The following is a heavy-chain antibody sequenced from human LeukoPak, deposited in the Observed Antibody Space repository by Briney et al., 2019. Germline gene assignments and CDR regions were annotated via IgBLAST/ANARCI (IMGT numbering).Heavy chain of an antibody. D-gene: IGHD3-22*01. CDR2: IYYSGST. J-gene: IGHJ2*01. CDR1: GGSISSGGYY. CDR3: ARDSFYDSSGYYGWYFDL. V-gene: IGHV4-31*03. Sequence: SQTLSLTCTVSGGSISSGGYYWSWIRQHPGKGLEWIGHIYYSGSTYYNPSLKSRVTISVDTSKNQFSMELSSVTAADTAVYYCARDSFYDSSGYYGWYFDLWGRGTLVTVSS.